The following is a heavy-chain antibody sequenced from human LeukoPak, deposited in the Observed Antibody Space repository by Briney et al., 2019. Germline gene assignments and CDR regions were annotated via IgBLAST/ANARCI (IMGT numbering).Heavy chain of an antibody. V-gene: IGHV1-24*01. CDR2: FDPEDGET. CDR3: ATLLAAAGTAKTYYYYYYGMDV. CDR1: GYTLTELS. Sequence: GASVKVSCKVSGYTLTELSMHWVRQAPGKGLEWMGGFDPEDGETIYAQKFQGRVTMTEDTSTDTAYMELSSLRSEDTAVYYCATLLAAAGTAKTYYYYYYGMDVWGQGTTVTVSS. J-gene: IGHJ6*02. D-gene: IGHD6-13*01.